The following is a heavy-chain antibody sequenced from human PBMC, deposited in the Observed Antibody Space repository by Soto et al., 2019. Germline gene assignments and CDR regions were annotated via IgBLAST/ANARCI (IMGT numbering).Heavy chain of an antibody. CDR3: ARATNLRGNDY. J-gene: IGHJ4*02. CDR1: GFTFSDYY. Sequence: PGGSLRLSCAASGFTFSDYYMSWIRQAPGKGLEWVSYISSSSSYTNYADSVKGRFTISRDNAKNSLYLQMNSLRAEDTAVYYCARATNLRGNDYWGQGTLVTVSS. CDR2: ISSSSSYT. V-gene: IGHV3-11*06. D-gene: IGHD3-16*01.